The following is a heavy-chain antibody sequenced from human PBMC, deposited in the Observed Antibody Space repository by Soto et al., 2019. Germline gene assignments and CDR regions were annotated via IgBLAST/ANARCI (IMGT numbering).Heavy chain of an antibody. V-gene: IGHV3-33*01. D-gene: IGHD2-15*01. CDR3: AREGPGYCSGGSCQYFDY. J-gene: IGHJ4*02. Sequence: QVQLVESGGGVVQPGRSLRLSCAASGFTFSSYGMHWVRQAPGKGLEWVAVIWYDGSNKYYADSVKGRFTISRDNSKNTLYLQMNSLRAEDTAVYYCAREGPGYCSGGSCQYFDYWGQGTLVTVFS. CDR2: IWYDGSNK. CDR1: GFTFSSYG.